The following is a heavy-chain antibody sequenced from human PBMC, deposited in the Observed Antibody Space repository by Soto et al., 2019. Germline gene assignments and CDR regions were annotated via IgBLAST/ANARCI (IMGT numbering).Heavy chain of an antibody. CDR3: ATKPRLAAAEFDY. Sequence: SETLSLTCDVSGYSISSGRVWGWIRQPPGKGLEWIGYIYYSGSTYYNPSLKSRVTISVDTSKNQFSLKLTSVTVVDTAVYYCATKPRLAAAEFDYWGQGTLVTVS. J-gene: IGHJ4*02. CDR1: GYSISSGRV. D-gene: IGHD6-13*01. V-gene: IGHV4-28*01. CDR2: IYYSGST.